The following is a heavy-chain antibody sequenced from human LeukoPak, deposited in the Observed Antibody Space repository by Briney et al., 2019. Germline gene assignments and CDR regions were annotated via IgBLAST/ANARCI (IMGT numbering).Heavy chain of an antibody. Sequence: GGSLRLSCAASGFTFSTSAMSWVRQAPGKGLEWVSVISTSGGITYYADSVKGRFTISRDSSNNTLYLQMNSLRAEDTAVYYCAKGWIQIWMPFDYWGQGTLVTVSS. CDR2: ISTSGGIT. V-gene: IGHV3-23*01. J-gene: IGHJ4*02. CDR1: GFTFSTSA. D-gene: IGHD5-18*01. CDR3: AKGWIQIWMPFDY.